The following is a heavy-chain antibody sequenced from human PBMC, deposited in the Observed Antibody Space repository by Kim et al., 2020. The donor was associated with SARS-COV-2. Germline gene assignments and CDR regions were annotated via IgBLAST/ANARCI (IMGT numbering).Heavy chain of an antibody. J-gene: IGHJ2*01. D-gene: IGHD3-10*01. V-gene: IGHV4-39*07. CDR3: AGEGVTMVRGVAGWYFDL. Sequence: LKSRVTISVDTAKNQFSLKLSSVTAADTAVYYCAGEGVTMVRGVAGWYFDLWGRGTLVTVSS.